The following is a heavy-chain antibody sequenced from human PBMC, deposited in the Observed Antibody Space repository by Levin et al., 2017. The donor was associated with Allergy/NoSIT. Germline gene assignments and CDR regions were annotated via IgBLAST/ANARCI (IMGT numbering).Heavy chain of an antibody. D-gene: IGHD2-15*01. CDR3: ARRLCTGGSCPLNY. CDR1: GYSFTTYW. J-gene: IGHJ4*02. Sequence: KVSCKASGYSFTTYWIGWVRQMPGKGLEWLGIIYPGDSDTRYSPSFQGQVTISADKSISTAYLQWSSLKASDSGIYYCARRLCTGGSCPLNYWGQGTLVTVSS. CDR2: IYPGDSDT. V-gene: IGHV5-51*01.